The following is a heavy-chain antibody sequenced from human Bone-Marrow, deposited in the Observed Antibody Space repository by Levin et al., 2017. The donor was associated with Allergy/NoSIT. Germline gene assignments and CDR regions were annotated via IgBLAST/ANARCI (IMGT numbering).Heavy chain of an antibody. D-gene: IGHD6-13*01. CDR3: AREERSSSYYYLDN. CDR2: ITYDGKVQ. V-gene: IGHV3-30*04. CDR1: GFLFMTYS. Sequence: LSLTCAASGFLFMTYSMHCVRQSPCKGLEWLAVITYDGKVQHYSDSVQGRFTISRENSKKTLFLQMNSLTVEDTAIYYCAREERSSSYYYLDNWGQGARVTVSS. J-gene: IGHJ4*02.